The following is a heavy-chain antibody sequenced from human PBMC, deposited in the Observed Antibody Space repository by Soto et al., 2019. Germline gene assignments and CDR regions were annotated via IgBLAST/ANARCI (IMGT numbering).Heavy chain of an antibody. V-gene: IGHV3-33*06. CDR1: GFTFSRYG. CDR2: IWYDGSNK. CDR3: AKDHLGGGDYDYIWRSDRQLDAFDI. D-gene: IGHD3-16*02. J-gene: IGHJ3*02. Sequence: GGSLRLSCAASGFTFSRYGMHWVRQAPGKGLEWVAVIWYDGSNKYYADSVKGRFTISRDNSKNTLYLQMNSLRAEDTAVYYCAKDHLGGGDYDYIWRSDRQLDAFDIWGQGTMVTVSS.